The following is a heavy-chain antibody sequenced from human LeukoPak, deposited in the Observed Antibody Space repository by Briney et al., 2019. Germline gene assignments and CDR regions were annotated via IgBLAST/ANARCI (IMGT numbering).Heavy chain of an antibody. CDR3: ARYDFWSGSDDAFDI. D-gene: IGHD3-3*01. V-gene: IGHV3-7*01. J-gene: IGHJ3*02. CDR2: IKEDGSES. Sequence: GGSLRLSCAASGFIFSTYWMSWVRQAPGKGLEWVANIKEDGSESHYVDSVKGRFTISRDNSKNTLYLQMNSLRAEDTAVYYCARYDFWSGSDDAFDIWGQGTMVTVSS. CDR1: GFIFSTYW.